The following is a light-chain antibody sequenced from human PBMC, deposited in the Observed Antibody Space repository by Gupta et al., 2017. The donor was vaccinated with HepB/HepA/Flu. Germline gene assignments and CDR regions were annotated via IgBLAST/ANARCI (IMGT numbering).Light chain of an antibody. CDR3: PSADSSGTSWV. Sequence: SYELPQPPSVSVSPGQTARITCSGDALRNKFVCWYQQKPGQAPVLLIYKDTQRPSGIPERISGSSSGATATLTIXGXQSEDEXDYYCPSADSSGTSWVFGGGTKLTVL. CDR2: KDT. J-gene: IGLJ3*02. CDR1: ALRNKF. V-gene: IGLV3-25*03.